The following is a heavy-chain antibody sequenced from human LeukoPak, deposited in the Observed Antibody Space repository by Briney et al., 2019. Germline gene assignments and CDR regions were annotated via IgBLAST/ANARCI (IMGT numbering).Heavy chain of an antibody. CDR3: ARKDWNDVRAFDI. Sequence: MPSETLSLTCAVYGGSFSGYYWSWIRQPPGKGLEWIGEINHSGSTNYNPSLKSRVTISVDTSKNQFSLKLSSVTAADTAVYYCARKDWNDVRAFDIWGQGTMVTVSS. D-gene: IGHD1-1*01. J-gene: IGHJ3*02. CDR2: INHSGST. V-gene: IGHV4-34*01. CDR1: GGSFSGYY.